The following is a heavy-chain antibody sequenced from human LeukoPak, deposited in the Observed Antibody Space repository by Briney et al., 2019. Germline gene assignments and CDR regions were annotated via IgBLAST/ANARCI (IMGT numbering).Heavy chain of an antibody. CDR3: APLRFGELLSLDY. CDR2: IWYDGSNK. J-gene: IGHJ4*02. V-gene: IGHV3-33*01. Sequence: PGRSLRLSCAASGFTFSSYGMHWVRQAPGKGLEWVAVIWYDGSNKYYADSVKGRFTISRDNSKNTLYLQMNSLRAEDTAVYYCAPLRFGELLSLDYWGQGTLVTVSS. CDR1: GFTFSSYG. D-gene: IGHD3-10*01.